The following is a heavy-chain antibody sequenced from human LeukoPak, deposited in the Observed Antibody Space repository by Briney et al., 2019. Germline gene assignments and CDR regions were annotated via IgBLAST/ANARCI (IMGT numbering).Heavy chain of an antibody. J-gene: IGHJ4*02. CDR2: ISYDGSNK. CDR1: GFTFSSYG. CDR3: AKDRHYERGYYFDY. D-gene: IGHD3-22*01. V-gene: IGHV3-30*18. Sequence: PGGSLRLSCAASGFTFSSYGMHWVRQAPGKGLEWVAVISYDGSNKYYADSVKGRFTISRDNSKNTLYLQMNSLRAEDTAVYYCAKDRHYERGYYFDYWGQGTLVTVSS.